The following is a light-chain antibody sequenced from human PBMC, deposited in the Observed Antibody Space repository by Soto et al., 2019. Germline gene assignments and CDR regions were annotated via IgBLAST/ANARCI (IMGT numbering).Light chain of an antibody. J-gene: IGKJ1*01. Sequence: DIQMTQSPSTLSASVGDRVTITCRASQNINKWLAWYQQKPGKAPKLLIYEASTLEGGVPSRFSGSGSATEFTPTISSLQPDDFATYWCQQYKSYSTFGQGTKMDIK. CDR2: EAS. CDR1: QNINKW. CDR3: QQYKSYST. V-gene: IGKV1-5*03.